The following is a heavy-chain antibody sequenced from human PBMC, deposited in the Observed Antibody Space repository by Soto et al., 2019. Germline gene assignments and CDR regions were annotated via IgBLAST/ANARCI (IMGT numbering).Heavy chain of an antibody. D-gene: IGHD3-10*01. J-gene: IGHJ4*02. V-gene: IGHV3-23*01. CDR2: ISGSGGST. Sequence: GGSLRLSCAASGVTFSSYAMSWVRQAPGKGLEWVSAISGSGGSTYYADSVKGRFTISRDNSKNTLYLQMNSLRAEDTAVYYCAKDRYYYGSGSPGYFDYWGQGTLVTVSS. CDR1: GVTFSSYA. CDR3: AKDRYYYGSGSPGYFDY.